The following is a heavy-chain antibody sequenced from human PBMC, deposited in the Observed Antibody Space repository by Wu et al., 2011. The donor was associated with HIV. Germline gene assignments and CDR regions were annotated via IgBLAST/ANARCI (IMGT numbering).Heavy chain of an antibody. CDR1: GYSFISYW. J-gene: IGHJ4*02. CDR2: IYPGDSDT. Sequence: VQLVQSGAEVKKPGESLKISCKGSGYSFISYWIGWVRQMPGKGLEWMGIIYPGDSDTRYSPSFQGQVTISADKSISTAYLQWSSLKASDTAIYYCARRSDSSWGSFYFDYWGQGTLVTVSS. CDR3: ARRSDSSWGSFYFDY. D-gene: IGHD3-16*01. V-gene: IGHV5-51*01.